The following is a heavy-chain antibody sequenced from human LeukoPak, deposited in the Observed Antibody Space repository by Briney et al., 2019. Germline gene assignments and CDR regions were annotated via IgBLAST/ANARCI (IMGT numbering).Heavy chain of an antibody. CDR1: GGSISSAGYY. CDR3: GRRGRGTDGFDI. CDR2: IYYSGNT. Sequence: PSQTLSLTRTVSGGSISSAGYYSSCIRQHPGKGLEGIGYIYYSGNTYYNPSLKSRVAISVGTSKNQFSLKLSAVTAAVTAGYYCGRRGRGTDGFDIWGQGTMVTVSS. D-gene: IGHD3-16*01. V-gene: IGHV4-31*03. J-gene: IGHJ3*02.